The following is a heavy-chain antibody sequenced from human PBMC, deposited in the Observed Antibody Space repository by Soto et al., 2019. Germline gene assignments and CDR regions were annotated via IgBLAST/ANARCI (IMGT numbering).Heavy chain of an antibody. CDR3: ARVTYYDFWSGYPHYYYGMDV. Sequence: SETLSLTCTVSGGSISSGDYYWSWIRQPPGKGLEWIGYIYYSGSTYYNPSLKSRVTISVDTSKNQFSLKLSSVTAADTAVYYCARVTYYDFWSGYPHYYYGMDVWGQGTTVTVSS. CDR1: GGSISSGDYY. J-gene: IGHJ6*02. CDR2: IYYSGST. D-gene: IGHD3-3*01. V-gene: IGHV4-30-4*02.